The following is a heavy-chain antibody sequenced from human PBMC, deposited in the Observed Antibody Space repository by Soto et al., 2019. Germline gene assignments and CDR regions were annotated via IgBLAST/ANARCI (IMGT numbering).Heavy chain of an antibody. Sequence: PGGSLRLSCSTSGFFFTDYFMSWIRQAPGKGLEWVSYISPSGDVTHYADSVKGRFTISRDNTKNSLFLQMSSLRDDVTAVYYCARQLERRVGAASHWGQGTRVTVSS. CDR3: ARQLERRVGAASH. D-gene: IGHD1-26*01. J-gene: IGHJ4*02. CDR1: GFFFTDYF. V-gene: IGHV3-11*01. CDR2: ISPSGDVT.